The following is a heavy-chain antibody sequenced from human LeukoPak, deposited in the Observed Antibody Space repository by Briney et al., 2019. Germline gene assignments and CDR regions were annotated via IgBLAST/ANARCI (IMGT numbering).Heavy chain of an antibody. V-gene: IGHV1-2*02. J-gene: IGHJ4*02. CDR1: GYTFTGYY. Sequence: ASVTVSCKASGYTFTGYYMHWVRQAPGQGLEWMGWINSKSGGTNYAQKFQGRVSMTRDTSINTAYMQLSRLRSDDTAVYYCARSPHILTGENFDYWGQGTLLTVSS. CDR3: ARSPHILTGENFDY. D-gene: IGHD3-9*01. CDR2: INSKSGGT.